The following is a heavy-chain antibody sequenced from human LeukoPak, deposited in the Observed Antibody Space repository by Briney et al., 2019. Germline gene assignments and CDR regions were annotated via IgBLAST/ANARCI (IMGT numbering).Heavy chain of an antibody. D-gene: IGHD3-10*01. J-gene: IGHJ5*02. Sequence: SETLSLTCTVSSGSISNYYWSWIRQPAGKGLEWIGRIYTSGSTTYNPSLKSRLTISIDTSKNQFSLKLSSVTAADTAVYYCARDSGTTGAVKFDPWGQGTLVTVSS. CDR2: IYTSGST. V-gene: IGHV4-4*07. CDR3: ARDSGTTGAVKFDP. CDR1: SGSISNYY.